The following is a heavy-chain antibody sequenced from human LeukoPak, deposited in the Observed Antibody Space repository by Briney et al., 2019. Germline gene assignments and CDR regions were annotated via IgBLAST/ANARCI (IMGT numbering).Heavy chain of an antibody. J-gene: IGHJ4*02. CDR3: ARPAVAGTGYFDY. CDR2: IYYSGST. V-gene: IGHV4-39*01. D-gene: IGHD6-19*01. CDR1: GGSISSSSYY. Sequence: SETLSLTCTVSGGSISSSSYYWGWIRQPPGTGLGWIGSIYYSGSTYYNPSLKSRVTISVDTSKNQFSLKLSSVTAADTAVYYCARPAVAGTGYFDYWGQGTLVTVSS.